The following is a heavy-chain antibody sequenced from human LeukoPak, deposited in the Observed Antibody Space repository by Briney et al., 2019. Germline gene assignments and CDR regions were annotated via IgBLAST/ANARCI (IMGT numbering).Heavy chain of an antibody. CDR3: AKYDYYDSSGYYGSFSDY. V-gene: IGHV3-23*01. CDR1: GFAFSDYA. J-gene: IGHJ4*02. CDR2: ISGSGGST. Sequence: GGSLRLSCAASGFAFSDYAMSWVRQAPGKGLEWVSTISGSGGSTYYADSVKGRFTLSRDNSKNTLYLQMNSLRAEDTAVYYCAKYDYYDSSGYYGSFSDYWGQGILVTVSS. D-gene: IGHD3-22*01.